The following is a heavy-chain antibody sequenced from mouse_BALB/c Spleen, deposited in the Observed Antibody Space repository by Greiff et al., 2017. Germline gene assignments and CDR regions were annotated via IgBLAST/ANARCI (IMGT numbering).Heavy chain of an antibody. J-gene: IGHJ1*01. V-gene: IGHV14-3*02. CDR2: IDPANGNT. Sequence: EVQLQQSGAELVKPGASVKLSCTASGFNIKDTYMHWVKQRPEQGLEWIGRIDPANGNTKYDPKFQGKATITADTSSNTAYLQLSSLTSEDTAVYYCARDNNGDWYFDVWGAGTTVTVSS. CDR1: GFNIKDTY. D-gene: IGHD1-3*01. CDR3: ARDNNGDWYFDV.